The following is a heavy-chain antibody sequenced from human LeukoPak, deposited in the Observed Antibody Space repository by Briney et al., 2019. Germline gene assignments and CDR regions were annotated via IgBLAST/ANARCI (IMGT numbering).Heavy chain of an antibody. D-gene: IGHD6-13*01. CDR1: GYTFTSYY. V-gene: IGHV1-46*01. CDR3: ARVGFAAGYSSSWEPNDAFDI. CDR2: INPSGGST. Sequence: ASVKVSCKASGYTFTSYYMHWVRQAPGQGLEWMGIINPSGGSTSYAQKFQGRVTMTRDMSTSTVYMELSSLRSEDTAVYYCARVGFAAGYSSSWEPNDAFDIWGQGTMVTVSS. J-gene: IGHJ3*02.